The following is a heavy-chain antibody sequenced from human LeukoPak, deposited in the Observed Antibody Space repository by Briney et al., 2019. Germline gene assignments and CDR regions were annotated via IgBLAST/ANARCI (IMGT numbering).Heavy chain of an antibody. D-gene: IGHD3-22*01. CDR3: ARDRFGDSSGYYNYYYYMDV. J-gene: IGHJ6*03. Sequence: GGSLRLSCAASGFTFSSNYMSWVRQAPGKGLEWVSVIYSGGSTYYSDSVKGRFTTSSDNSKNTLYLQMNSLRAEDTAVYYCARDRFGDSSGYYNYYYYMDVWGKGTTVTVSS. CDR1: GFTFSSNY. CDR2: IYSGGST. V-gene: IGHV3-53*01.